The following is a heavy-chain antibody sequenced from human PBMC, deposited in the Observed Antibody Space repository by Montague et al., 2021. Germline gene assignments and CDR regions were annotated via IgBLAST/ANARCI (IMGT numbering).Heavy chain of an antibody. V-gene: IGHV4-59*01. CDR2: VFYSGAT. D-gene: IGHD3-22*01. CDR3: ARQGFYESGGFFI. Sequence: SETLSLTCSVSGDSITGCYWSWIRQPPVKGLEWIGSVFYSGATNYNPSLKSRVTMSADTSKNQVSLKVNSVTAADTAVYYCARQGFYESGGFFIWGLGTLVTVSS. CDR1: GDSITGCY. J-gene: IGHJ4*02.